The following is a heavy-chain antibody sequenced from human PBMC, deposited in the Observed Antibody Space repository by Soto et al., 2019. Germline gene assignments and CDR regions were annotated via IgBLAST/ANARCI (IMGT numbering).Heavy chain of an antibody. CDR2: ISSSGSTI. V-gene: IGHV3-11*01. D-gene: IGHD3-16*02. J-gene: IGHJ6*02. CDR1: GFTFSDYY. Sequence: PGGSLRLSCAASGFTFSDYYMSWIRQAPGKGLEWVSYISSSGSTIYYADSVKGRFTISRDNAKNSLYLQMNSLRAEDTAVYYCARDPWIYYDYVWGSYPSGYYYGMDVWGQGTTVTVSS. CDR3: ARDPWIYYDYVWGSYPSGYYYGMDV.